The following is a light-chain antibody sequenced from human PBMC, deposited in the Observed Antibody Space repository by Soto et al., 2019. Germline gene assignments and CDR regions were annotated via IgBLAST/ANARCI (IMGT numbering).Light chain of an antibody. V-gene: IGLV2-14*03. CDR2: DVT. Sequence: QSALTQPASVSGSPGQSITISCTGAYSDIGGYNYVSWYQQHPGKAPKLMIYDVTNRPSGVSYRFSGSKSGNTASLTISGLQAEDEADYYCSSYTSRSTLGVFGGGTKL. CDR3: SSYTSRSTLGV. CDR1: YSDIGGYNY. J-gene: IGLJ2*01.